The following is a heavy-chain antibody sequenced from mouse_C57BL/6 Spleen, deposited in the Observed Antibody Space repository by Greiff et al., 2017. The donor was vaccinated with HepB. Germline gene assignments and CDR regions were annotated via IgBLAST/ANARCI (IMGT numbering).Heavy chain of an antibody. CDR2: IYPSDSYT. V-gene: IGHV1-69*01. J-gene: IGHJ4*01. Sequence: QVQLQQPGAELVMPGASVKLSCKASGYTFTSYWMHWVKQRPGQGLEWIGEIYPSDSYTNYNQKFKGKSTLTVDKSSSTAYMQLSSLTSEDSAVYYCARIDYDPYYYAMDDWGQGTSVTVSS. D-gene: IGHD2-4*01. CDR3: ARIDYDPYYYAMDD. CDR1: GYTFTSYW.